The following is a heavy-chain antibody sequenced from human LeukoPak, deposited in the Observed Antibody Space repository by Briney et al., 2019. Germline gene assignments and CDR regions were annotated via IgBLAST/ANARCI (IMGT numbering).Heavy chain of an antibody. CDR2: ISGSVGST. Sequence: GGSLRLSCAASGFTFSSYAMSWVRQAPGKGLEWVSAISGSVGSTYYADSVKGRFTISRDNSKNTLYLQMNSLRAEDTAVYYCAKETVVVVAATPDAFDIWGQGTMVTVSS. CDR3: AKETVVVVAATPDAFDI. D-gene: IGHD2-15*01. CDR1: GFTFSSYA. V-gene: IGHV3-23*01. J-gene: IGHJ3*02.